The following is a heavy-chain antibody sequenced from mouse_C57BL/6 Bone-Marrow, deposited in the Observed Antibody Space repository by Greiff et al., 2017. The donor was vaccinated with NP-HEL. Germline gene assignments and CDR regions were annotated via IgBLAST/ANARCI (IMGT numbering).Heavy chain of an antibody. D-gene: IGHD1-1*01. CDR2: INPSSGYT. Sequence: QVQLQQSGAELAKPGASVKLSCKASGYTFTSYWMHWVKQRPGQGLEWIGYINPSSGYTKYNQKFKVKATLTADKSSSTAYMQLSSLTYEDSAVYYCARNRITTVVANFDYWGQGTTLTVSA. CDR1: GYTFTSYW. CDR3: ARNRITTVVANFDY. J-gene: IGHJ2*01. V-gene: IGHV1-7*01.